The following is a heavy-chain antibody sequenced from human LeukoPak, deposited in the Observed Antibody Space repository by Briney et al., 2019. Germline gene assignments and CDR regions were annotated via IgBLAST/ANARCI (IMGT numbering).Heavy chain of an antibody. J-gene: IGHJ4*02. CDR3: ASTSRYCSSTTCYTFDY. CDR2: IKQDGSEK. CDR1: GFIFSSYW. D-gene: IGHD2-2*01. V-gene: IGHV3-7*01. Sequence: GGSLRLSCAASGFIFSSYWMSWVRQAPGKGLQWVANIKQDGSEKYYVDSVKGRFTISRDNAKSSLYLQMNSLRAEDTAVYYCASTSRYCSSTTCYTFDYWGQGAMVTVSS.